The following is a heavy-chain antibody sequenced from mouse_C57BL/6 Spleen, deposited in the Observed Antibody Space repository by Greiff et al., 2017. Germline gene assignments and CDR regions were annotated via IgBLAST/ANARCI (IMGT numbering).Heavy chain of an antibody. CDR2: ISSGSSTI. D-gene: IGHD1-1*01. CDR1: GFTFSDYG. CDR3: ARVPYYYGSSAFAY. V-gene: IGHV5-17*01. Sequence: EVQRVESGGGLVKPGGSLKLSCAASGFTFSDYGMHWVRQAPEKGLEWVAYISSGSSTIYYADTVKGRFTISRDNAKNTLFLQMTSLRSEDTAMYYCARVPYYYGSSAFAYWGQGTLVTVSA. J-gene: IGHJ3*01.